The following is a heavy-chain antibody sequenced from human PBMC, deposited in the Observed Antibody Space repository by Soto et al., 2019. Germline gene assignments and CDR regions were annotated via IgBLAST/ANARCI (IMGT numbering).Heavy chain of an antibody. Sequence: SEILSLTCTVSGGSISSYYWSWIRQPPGKGLEWIGYIYYSGSTNYNPSLKSRVTISVDTSKNQFSLKLSSVTAADTAVYYCARDKPTIFGVDYFDYWGQGTLVTVSS. CDR2: IYYSGST. D-gene: IGHD3-3*01. CDR1: GGSISSYY. J-gene: IGHJ4*02. V-gene: IGHV4-59*01. CDR3: ARDKPTIFGVDYFDY.